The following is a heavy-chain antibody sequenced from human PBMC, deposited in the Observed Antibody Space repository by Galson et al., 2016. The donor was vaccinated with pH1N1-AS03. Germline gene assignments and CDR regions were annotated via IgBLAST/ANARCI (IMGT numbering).Heavy chain of an antibody. D-gene: IGHD1-26*01. V-gene: IGHV3-15*01. CDR3: TTDALGEY. J-gene: IGHJ4*02. Sequence: SLRLSCAASGFTFSNVWMSWVRQAPGKGLEWVGRIRSKADGGTTDYAAPVKGRFTISRDDSKNTLYLTMNSLKIEDTALYYCTTDALGEYWGQGTLVTVSS. CDR2: IRSKADGGTT. CDR1: GFTFSNVW.